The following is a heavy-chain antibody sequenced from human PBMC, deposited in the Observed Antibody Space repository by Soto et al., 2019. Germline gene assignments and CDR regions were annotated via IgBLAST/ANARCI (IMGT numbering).Heavy chain of an antibody. V-gene: IGHV4-59*08. CDR3: ARAVGDPLYFLYY. CDR2: TDYSGNT. CDR1: SDSISSYY. Sequence: PSETLSLTCTVSSDSISSYYWIWIRHSPGKGLEWIGYTDYSGNTNYNPSLKSRVTISGDTSKNQFSLRLSSVTAADTAVYYCARAVGDPLYFLYYCGQRTLVIVSS. J-gene: IGHJ4*02. D-gene: IGHD6-19*01.